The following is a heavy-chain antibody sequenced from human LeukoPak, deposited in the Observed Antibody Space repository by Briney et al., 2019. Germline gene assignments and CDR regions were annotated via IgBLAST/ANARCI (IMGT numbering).Heavy chain of an antibody. Sequence: LRLSCAASGFTFSSYSMNWVRQHPGKGLEWIGYIYYSGSTYYNPSLKSRVTISVDTSKNQFSLKLSSVTAADTAVYYCARAPYYYDSSGAHDYWGQGTLVTVSS. CDR3: ARAPYYYDSSGAHDY. J-gene: IGHJ4*02. D-gene: IGHD3-22*01. CDR2: IYYSGST. CDR1: GFTFSSYS. V-gene: IGHV4-31*02.